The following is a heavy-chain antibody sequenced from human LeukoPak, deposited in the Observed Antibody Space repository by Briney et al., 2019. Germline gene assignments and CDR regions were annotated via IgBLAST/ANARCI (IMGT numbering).Heavy chain of an antibody. V-gene: IGHV3-43*02. J-gene: IGHJ4*02. Sequence: GGSLRLSCAASGFTFDDYAMHWVRQAPGKGLEWVSLISGDGGSTYYADSVEGRFTISRDNSKNSLYLQMNSLRTEDTALYYCAKDIRNKKMIAAAGTFDYWGQGTLVTVSS. CDR2: ISGDGGST. CDR1: GFTFDDYA. CDR3: AKDIRNKKMIAAAGTFDY. D-gene: IGHD6-13*01.